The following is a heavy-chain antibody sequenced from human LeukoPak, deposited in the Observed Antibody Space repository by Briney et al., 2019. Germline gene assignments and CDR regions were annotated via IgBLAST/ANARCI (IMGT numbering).Heavy chain of an antibody. V-gene: IGHV3-30*18. CDR1: GFTFSSYG. D-gene: IGHD3-10*01. Sequence: GGSLRLSCAASGFTFSSYGMHWVRQAPGKGLEWVAVISYDGSNKHYADSVKGRFTISRDNSKNTLYLQMNSLRAEDTAVYYCAKADFGFGVFDYWGQGTLVTVSS. J-gene: IGHJ4*02. CDR2: ISYDGSNK. CDR3: AKADFGFGVFDY.